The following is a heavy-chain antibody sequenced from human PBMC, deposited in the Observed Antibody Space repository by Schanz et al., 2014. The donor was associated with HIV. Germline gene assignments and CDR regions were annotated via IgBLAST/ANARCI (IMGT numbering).Heavy chain of an antibody. V-gene: IGHV3-23*01. CDR3: ANEEVPNDY. J-gene: IGHJ4*02. CDR1: GFRFSSHA. CDR2: ISISGETT. Sequence: EVQLLESGGGLVQPGESLRLSCAVSGFRFSSHAMTWVRQAPGKGLEWVSGISISGETTYYADSVKGRFTISRDNSKNTLYLQMNSLRVEDTAVYYGANEEVPNDYWGQGTLVTVSS.